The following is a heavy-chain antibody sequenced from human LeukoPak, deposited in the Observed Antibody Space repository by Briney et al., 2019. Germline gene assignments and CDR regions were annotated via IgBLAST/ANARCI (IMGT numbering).Heavy chain of an antibody. Sequence: GGSLRLSCAASGFTFSSCAMNWVRQAPGKGLEWVGTISGSGGRTYYADSVRGRFTISRDNSNNTLYLQMNSLTAEDTAVYYCAKDLRSYYLFDSWGQGTLVTVSS. CDR1: GFTFSSCA. V-gene: IGHV3-23*01. CDR2: ISGSGGRT. D-gene: IGHD1-26*01. CDR3: AKDLRSYYLFDS. J-gene: IGHJ4*02.